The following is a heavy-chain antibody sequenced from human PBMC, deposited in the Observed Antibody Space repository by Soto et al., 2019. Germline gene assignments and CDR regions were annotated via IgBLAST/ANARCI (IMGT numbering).Heavy chain of an antibody. CDR2: IYYTGSP. CDR1: GGSMSGSY. D-gene: IGHD6-19*01. J-gene: IGHJ4*02. CDR3: ARGGWYLDY. V-gene: IGHV4-59*01. Sequence: QVQLQESGPGLVKPSETLSLTCTVSGGSMSGSYWSWIRQCPGKGLEWIAYIYYTGSPEYNPSLNSRVTISVDTSKNQLSLKLSAVTAAVTAVYYCARGGWYLDYWGQGTLVTVSS.